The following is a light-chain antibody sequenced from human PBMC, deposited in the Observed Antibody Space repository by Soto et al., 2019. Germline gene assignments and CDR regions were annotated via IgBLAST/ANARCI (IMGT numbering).Light chain of an antibody. CDR3: QQYNTWPPIT. CDR2: GAS. CDR1: QSVSSY. Sequence: EIVLTQSPATLSLSPGERATLSCMASQSVSSYLAWYQQKPGQAPRLLIYGASIRATGIPARFSGSGSWTEFTLTISSLQSEDFAVYYCQQYNTWPPITFGQGTRLEIK. V-gene: IGKV3-15*01. J-gene: IGKJ5*01.